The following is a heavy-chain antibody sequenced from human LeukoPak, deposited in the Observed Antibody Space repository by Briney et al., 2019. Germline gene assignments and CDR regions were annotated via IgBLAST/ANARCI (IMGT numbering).Heavy chain of an antibody. CDR2: IRSKANSYAT. CDR1: GFTFNRYS. D-gene: IGHD4-17*01. V-gene: IGHV3-73*01. CDR3: AYGWFDP. J-gene: IGHJ5*02. Sequence: PGGSLRLSCAASGFTFNRYSMNWVRQASGKGLEWVGRIRSKANSYATAYAASVKGRFTISRDDSKNTAYLQMNSLKTEDTAVYYCAYGWFDPWGQGTLVTVSS.